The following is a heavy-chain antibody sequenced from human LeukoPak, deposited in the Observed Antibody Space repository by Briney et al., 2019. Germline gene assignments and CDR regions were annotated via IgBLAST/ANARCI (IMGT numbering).Heavy chain of an antibody. CDR1: GGSITSHY. V-gene: IGHV4-59*08. J-gene: IGHJ3*02. D-gene: IGHD4-17*01. CDR3: ARLLNNDNAGDPDTFDM. CDR2: ISYTGSP. Sequence: PSETLSLTCSVSGGSITSHYWSWIRQSPGKGLEGISYISYTGSPRYNPSFQSRGTISLDTSKTHFSLELTSVTAADTAVYYCARLLNNDNAGDPDTFDMWGPGTMVTVSS.